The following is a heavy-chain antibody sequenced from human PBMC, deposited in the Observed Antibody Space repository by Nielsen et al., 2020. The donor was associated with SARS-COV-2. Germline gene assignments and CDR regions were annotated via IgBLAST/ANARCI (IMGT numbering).Heavy chain of an antibody. V-gene: IGHV4-39*01. D-gene: IGHD3-22*01. CDR2: IYYSGST. CDR3: ARQAQTMRVVVNIPGYFQH. J-gene: IGHJ1*01. CDR1: GGSISSSSYY. Sequence: SETLSLTCTVSGGSISSSSYYWGWIRQPPGKGLEWIGSIYYSGSTYYNPSLKSRVTISVDTSKNQFSLKLSSVTAADTAVYYCARQAQTMRVVVNIPGYFQHWGQGTLVTVSS.